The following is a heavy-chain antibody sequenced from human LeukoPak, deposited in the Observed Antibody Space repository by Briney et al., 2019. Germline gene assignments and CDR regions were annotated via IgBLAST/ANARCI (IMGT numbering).Heavy chain of an antibody. J-gene: IGHJ4*02. D-gene: IGHD4-23*01. Sequence: PSETLSLTCALSGASISSGGYWSWVRQPPGKGLEWIGQIYFSGSANYNPSLESRVIMSLDKSRNQLSLRLNSVTAADTAVYYCARYGSYSLGFWGQGALVTVSS. CDR2: IYFSGSA. CDR3: ARYGSYSLGF. CDR1: GASISSGGY. V-gene: IGHV4-4*02.